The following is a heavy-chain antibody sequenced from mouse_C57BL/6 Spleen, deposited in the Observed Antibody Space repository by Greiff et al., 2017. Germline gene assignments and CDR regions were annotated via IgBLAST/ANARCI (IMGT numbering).Heavy chain of an antibody. Sequence: EVKLQESGPGLVKPSQSLSLTCSVTGYSIPSGYYWNWIRQFPGNKLEWMGYISYDGSNNYNPSLKNRISITRDTSKNQFFLKLNSVTTEDTATYYCARGVLRLGGFAYWGQGTLVTVSA. CDR2: ISYDGSN. CDR1: GYSIPSGYY. J-gene: IGHJ3*01. V-gene: IGHV3-6*01. D-gene: IGHD1-1*01. CDR3: ARGVLRLGGFAY.